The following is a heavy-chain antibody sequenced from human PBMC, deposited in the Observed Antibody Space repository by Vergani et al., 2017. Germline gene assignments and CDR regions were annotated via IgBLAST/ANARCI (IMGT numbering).Heavy chain of an antibody. D-gene: IGHD3-3*01. V-gene: IGHV1-69*01. J-gene: IGHJ6*03. CDR2: IIPIFGTA. Sequence: QVQLVQSGAEVKKPGSSVKVSCKASGGTFSSYAISWVRQAPGQGLEWMGGIIPIFGTANYAQKFQGRVTITADESTSTAYMELSSLSSEDTAVYYCARGRGYYDFWSGYYPRSDYYDMDVWGKGTTVTVSS. CDR3: ARGRGYYDFWSGYYPRSDYYDMDV. CDR1: GGTFSSYA.